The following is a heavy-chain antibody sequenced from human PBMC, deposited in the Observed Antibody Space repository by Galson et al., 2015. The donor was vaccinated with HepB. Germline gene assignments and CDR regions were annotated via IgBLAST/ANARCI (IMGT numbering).Heavy chain of an antibody. CDR1: GYSLTESS. CDR3: ARDLGEKYVLMTYGK. D-gene: IGHD2-8*01. Sequence: SVKVSCKVSGYSLTESSMYWVRQAPGKGLEWMGDFDPEDGEIVYAQKFQGRVSMTEDTSAETAYMELSSLRSEDAAVYYCARDLGEKYVLMTYGKWGQGTLVTVSS. CDR2: FDPEDGEI. J-gene: IGHJ4*02. V-gene: IGHV1-24*01.